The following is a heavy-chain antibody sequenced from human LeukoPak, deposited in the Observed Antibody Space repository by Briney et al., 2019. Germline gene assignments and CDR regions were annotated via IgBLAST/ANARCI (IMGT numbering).Heavy chain of an antibody. D-gene: IGHD6-19*01. Sequence: GGSLRLSCAPSGFTLSIYGMHWVRQAPGKGLEWVAVIWYDGSNKYYADSVKGRFTISRDNSKNTLYLQMNSLRAEDTAVYYCARVVAVAGNIGAFDIWGQGTMVTVSS. CDR2: IWYDGSNK. J-gene: IGHJ3*02. CDR1: GFTLSIYG. CDR3: ARVVAVAGNIGAFDI. V-gene: IGHV3-33*01.